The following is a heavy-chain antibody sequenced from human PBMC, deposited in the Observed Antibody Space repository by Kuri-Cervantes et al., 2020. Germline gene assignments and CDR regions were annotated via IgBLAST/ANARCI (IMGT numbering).Heavy chain of an antibody. V-gene: IGHV3-7*01. CDR3: AREYYYDSSGYYEVLDY. J-gene: IGHJ4*02. CDR1: GFTFSSYW. CDR2: IKQDGSEK. Sequence: GESLKISCAASGFTFSSYWMSWVRQAPGKGLEWVANIKQDGSEKYYVDSVKGRLTISRDNAKNSLYLQMNSLRAEDTAVYYCAREYYYDSSGYYEVLDYWGQGTLVTVSS. D-gene: IGHD3-22*01.